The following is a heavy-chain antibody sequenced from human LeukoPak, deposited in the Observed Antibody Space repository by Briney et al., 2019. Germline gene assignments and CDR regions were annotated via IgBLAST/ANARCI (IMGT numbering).Heavy chain of an antibody. CDR2: IYYSGST. D-gene: IGHD2-15*01. CDR3: ARQDVVVVAATPDVFDY. J-gene: IGHJ4*02. V-gene: IGHV4-39*01. CDR1: GGSISSSSYY. Sequence: PSETLSLTCTVSGGSISSSSYYWGWIRQPPGKGLEWIGSIYYSGSTYYNPSLKSRGTISVDTSKNQFSLKLSSVTAADTAVYYCARQDVVVVAATPDVFDYWGQGTLVTVSS.